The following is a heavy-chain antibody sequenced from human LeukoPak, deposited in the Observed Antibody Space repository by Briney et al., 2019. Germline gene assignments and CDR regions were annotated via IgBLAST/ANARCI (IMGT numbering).Heavy chain of an antibody. V-gene: IGHV3-23*01. Sequence: GGSLRLSCAASGFTFSSYGMNWVRQAPGKGLEWVSAISGSGGSTYYADSVKGRFTISRDNSKNTLYLQMNSLRAEDTAVYYCARDHYGSGSSYFDYWGQGTLVTVSS. J-gene: IGHJ4*02. CDR2: ISGSGGST. CDR3: ARDHYGSGSSYFDY. CDR1: GFTFSSYG. D-gene: IGHD3-10*01.